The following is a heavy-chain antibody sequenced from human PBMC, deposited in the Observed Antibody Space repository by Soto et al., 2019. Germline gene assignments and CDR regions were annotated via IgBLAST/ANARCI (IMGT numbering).Heavy chain of an antibody. CDR3: VRCWGTGDGSNLGYSWFDP. V-gene: IGHV3-30*04. D-gene: IGHD1-1*01. J-gene: IGHJ5*02. CDR1: GFPVSGYS. CDR2: ISYDGRNK. Sequence: QVQVVESGGGVVQPGRSLRLSCAASGFPVSGYSMHWVRQAPGKGLEWVALISYDGRNKDYADSVKGRFTISRDDSKNTLYLQMNSLRAEDTAVYYCVRCWGTGDGSNLGYSWFDPWGQGTLVTVSS.